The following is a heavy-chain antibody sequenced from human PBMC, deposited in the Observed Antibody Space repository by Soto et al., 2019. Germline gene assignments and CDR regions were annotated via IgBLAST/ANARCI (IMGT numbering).Heavy chain of an antibody. Sequence: PGGSLRLSCAASGFTLSYNSINWVRQAPGKGLEWVSSITGSSDYRYYADSVKGRFTISRDNAKRTLYLQMNSLRAEDTALYYCAKDKSIQLWHHDVFDIWGQGTMVTGSS. D-gene: IGHD5-18*01. CDR2: ITGSSDYR. J-gene: IGHJ3*02. V-gene: IGHV3-21*04. CDR1: GFTLSYNS. CDR3: AKDKSIQLWHHDVFDI.